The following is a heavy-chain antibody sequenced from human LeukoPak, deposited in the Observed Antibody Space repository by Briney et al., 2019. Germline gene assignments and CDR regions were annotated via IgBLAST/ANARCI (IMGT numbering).Heavy chain of an antibody. Sequence: PRGSLRLSCAASGFTFSSYAMSWVRQAPGKGLEWVSAISGSGGSTYYADSVKGRFTISRDNSKNTLYLQMNSLRAEDTAVYYCARTYYYGSGSYYPFGYWGQGTLVTVSS. CDR3: ARTYYYGSGSYYPFGY. V-gene: IGHV3-23*01. J-gene: IGHJ4*02. CDR2: ISGSGGST. D-gene: IGHD3-10*01. CDR1: GFTFSSYA.